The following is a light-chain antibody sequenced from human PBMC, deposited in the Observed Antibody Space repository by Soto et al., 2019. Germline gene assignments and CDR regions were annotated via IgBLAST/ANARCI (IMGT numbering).Light chain of an antibody. CDR2: KSS. J-gene: IGKJ4*01. CDR1: QSISSW. V-gene: IGKV1-5*03. Sequence: DSHMTQSPSTLSASVGDRVIITCRASQSISSWLAWYQQKPGKVPKLLYKSSNLESGVPSRFSGSGSGTEFTLTISSLQPDDFATYYCQQYDNFPLTFGGGTKVDIK. CDR3: QQYDNFPLT.